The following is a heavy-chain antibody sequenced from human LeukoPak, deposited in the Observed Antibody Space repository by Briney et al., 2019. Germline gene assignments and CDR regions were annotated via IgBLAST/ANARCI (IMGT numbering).Heavy chain of an antibody. V-gene: IGHV3-23*01. D-gene: IGHD7-27*01. Sequence: GGSLRLSCAASGFTFNTYDMSWVRQAPGKGLEWLSGVSPPGGGTYYADSVKGRFTISRDDSKNTLSLQMNSLRVEDTAVYYCARDLAWGAFDYWGQGTLVTVSS. CDR3: ARDLAWGAFDY. J-gene: IGHJ4*02. CDR2: VSPPGGGT. CDR1: GFTFNTYD.